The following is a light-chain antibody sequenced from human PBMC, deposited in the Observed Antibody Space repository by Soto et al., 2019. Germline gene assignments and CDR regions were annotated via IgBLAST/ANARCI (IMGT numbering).Light chain of an antibody. CDR1: QSIGSW. J-gene: IGKJ1*01. CDR3: QQYNTYRA. CDR2: KAS. Sequence: DIQMTQSPSTLSASVGDRVTITFRASQSIGSWLAWHQQKPGKAPKLLIYKASTLESGVPSRFSGSGSGTEFTLTISSLQPDDFATYYCQQYNTYRAFGQGTKVDI. V-gene: IGKV1-5*03.